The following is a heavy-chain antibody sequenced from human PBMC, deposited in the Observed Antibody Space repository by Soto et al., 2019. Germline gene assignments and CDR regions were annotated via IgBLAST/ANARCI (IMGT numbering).Heavy chain of an antibody. CDR3: ATVRPNITMIVVAHAFDI. J-gene: IGHJ3*02. D-gene: IGHD3-22*01. CDR2: IIPIFGTA. CDR1: GGTFSSYA. Sequence: SVKVSCKAPGGTFSSYAISWVRQAPGQGLEWMGGIIPIFGTANYAQKFQGRVTITADKSTSTAYMELSSLRSEDTAVYYCATVRPNITMIVVAHAFDIWGQGTMVTVSS. V-gene: IGHV1-69*06.